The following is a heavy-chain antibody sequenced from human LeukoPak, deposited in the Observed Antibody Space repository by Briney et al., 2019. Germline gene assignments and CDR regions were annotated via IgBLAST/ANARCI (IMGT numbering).Heavy chain of an antibody. J-gene: IGHJ4*02. Sequence: ASVNVSCKASGYTFTSYGISWVRRAPGQGLEWMGWISAYNGNTNYAQKLQGRVTMTTDTSTSTAYMELRSLRSDDTAVYYCAREVFSYYDSSGYSYWGQGTLVTVSS. CDR1: GYTFTSYG. D-gene: IGHD3-22*01. CDR2: ISAYNGNT. CDR3: AREVFSYYDSSGYSY. V-gene: IGHV1-18*01.